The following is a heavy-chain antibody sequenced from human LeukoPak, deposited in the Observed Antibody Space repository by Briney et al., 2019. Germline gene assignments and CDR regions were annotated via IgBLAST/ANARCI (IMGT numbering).Heavy chain of an antibody. Sequence: GESLKVSCKASGYTFTNYWIGWVRQMPGKGLEWMGIIYPDDSDTKYSPSFQGHVTISVDESISTAYLQWSSLKASDTAIYYCARHEVGGDSSSGYEYYYYMDVWGKGTAATVFS. J-gene: IGHJ6*03. CDR3: ARHEVGGDSSSGYEYYYYMDV. CDR1: GYTFTNYW. D-gene: IGHD3-3*01. V-gene: IGHV5-51*01. CDR2: IYPDDSDT.